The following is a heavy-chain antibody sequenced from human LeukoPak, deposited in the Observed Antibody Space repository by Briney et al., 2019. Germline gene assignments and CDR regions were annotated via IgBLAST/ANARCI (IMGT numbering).Heavy chain of an antibody. CDR3: ARVAVFDYYYYYMDV. Sequence: PGGSLRLSCAASGFTVSSNYMSWVRQAPGKGLEWVSVIYSGGSTYYADSVKGRFTISRDNSKNTLYLQMNSLRAEDTAVYYCARVAVFDYYYYYMDVWGKGTTVTVSS. J-gene: IGHJ6*03. CDR2: IYSGGST. V-gene: IGHV3-53*01. CDR1: GFTVSSNY. D-gene: IGHD3-3*01.